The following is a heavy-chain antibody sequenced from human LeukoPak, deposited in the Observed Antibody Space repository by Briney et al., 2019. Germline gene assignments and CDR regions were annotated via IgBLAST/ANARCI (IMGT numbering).Heavy chain of an antibody. V-gene: IGHV4-39*02. CDR1: GGSISSNNYY. CDR3: AREGYGGNSGVRY. D-gene: IGHD4-23*01. CDR2: IYYSGST. Sequence: PSETLSLTCTVSGGSISSNNYYWGWIRQPPGKGLEWIGSIYYSGSTYYNPSLKSRVTISVDTSKSHFSLKLNSVTAADTAVYYCAREGYGGNSGVRYWGQGTLVTVSS. J-gene: IGHJ4*02.